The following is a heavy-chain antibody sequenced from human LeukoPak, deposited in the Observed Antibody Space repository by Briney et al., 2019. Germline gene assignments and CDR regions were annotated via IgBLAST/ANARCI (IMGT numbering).Heavy chain of an antibody. CDR1: GFTFSSYA. V-gene: IGHV3-30-3*01. Sequence: GGSLRLSCAASGFTFSSYAMHWVRQAPGKGLEWVAVISYDGSNKYYADSVKGRFTISRDNAKNSLYLQMNSLRAEDTALYYCAKGPPYDSSGYAFDIWGQGTMVTVSS. CDR3: AKGPPYDSSGYAFDI. D-gene: IGHD3-22*01. J-gene: IGHJ3*02. CDR2: ISYDGSNK.